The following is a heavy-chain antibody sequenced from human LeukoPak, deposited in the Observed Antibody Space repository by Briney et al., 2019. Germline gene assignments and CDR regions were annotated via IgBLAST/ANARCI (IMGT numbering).Heavy chain of an antibody. CDR1: GFTFSSYW. J-gene: IGHJ6*03. D-gene: IGHD4-23*01. V-gene: IGHV3-7*01. CDR3: ARGATVDYYYYMDV. CDR2: IKQDGSEK. Sequence: GGSLRLSCAASGFTFSSYWMSWGRQAPGKGLEWVANIKQDGSEKYYVDSVKGRFTISRDNAKNSLYLQMNSLRAEDTAVYYCARGATVDYYYYMDVWGKGTTVTVSS.